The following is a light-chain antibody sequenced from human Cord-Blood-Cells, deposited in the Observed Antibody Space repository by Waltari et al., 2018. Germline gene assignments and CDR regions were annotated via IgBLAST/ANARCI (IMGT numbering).Light chain of an antibody. Sequence: EIVLTQSPATLSLSPGERATLSCRASQSVSSYLAWYQQKPGQAPRLLIYDASNRATGIPARFSVSGSGTDFTLTISSLEPEDFAVYYWQQRSNWLTFGGGTKVEIK. CDR2: DAS. CDR1: QSVSSY. J-gene: IGKJ4*01. CDR3: QQRSNWLT. V-gene: IGKV3-11*01.